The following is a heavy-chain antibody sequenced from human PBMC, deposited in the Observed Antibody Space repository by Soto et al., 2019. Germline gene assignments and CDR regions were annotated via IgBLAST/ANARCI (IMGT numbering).Heavy chain of an antibody. J-gene: IGHJ4*02. Sequence: PGESLKISCKGSGYSFSTYWIGWVRQMPGEGLEWMGIIYPGDSDARYSPSFQGQVTFSTDRSISSAYLQWSSLKASDTAVYYCAILAGSHYSYARHHFDYWGQGTLVTVSS. CDR3: AILAGSHYSYARHHFDY. CDR1: GYSFSTYW. D-gene: IGHD3-10*01. V-gene: IGHV5-51*01. CDR2: IYPGDSDA.